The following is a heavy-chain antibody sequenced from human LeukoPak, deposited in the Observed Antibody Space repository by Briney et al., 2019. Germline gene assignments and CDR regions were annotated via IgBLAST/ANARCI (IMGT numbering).Heavy chain of an antibody. CDR1: GRSIRSYS. V-gene: IGHV4-4*07. CDR2: IYTSGRT. J-gene: IGHJ4*02. D-gene: IGHD3-22*01. Sequence: SETLYLTCTVSGRSIRSYSRSGVPHPAGKGLEWIGRIYTSGRTNYNPSLRSRVTMPVDTSKNQFSLKLISVAAADTAVYYGARAGCDSSGYSAYFDYWRRGTKV. CDR3: ARAGCDSSGYSAYFDY.